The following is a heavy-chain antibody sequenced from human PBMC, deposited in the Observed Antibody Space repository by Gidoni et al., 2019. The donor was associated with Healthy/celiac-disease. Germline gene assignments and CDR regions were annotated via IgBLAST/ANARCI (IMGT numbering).Heavy chain of an antibody. Sequence: QVQLQQWGAGLLKPSETLSLTCAVYGGSFSGYYWSWIRQPPGKGLEWIGEINHSGSTNYNPSLKSRVTISVDTSKNQFSLKLSSVTAADTAVYYCARGPQWLVRWYNWFDPWGQGTLVTVSS. CDR1: GGSFSGYY. CDR3: ARGPQWLVRWYNWFDP. V-gene: IGHV4-34*01. J-gene: IGHJ5*02. D-gene: IGHD6-19*01. CDR2: INHSGST.